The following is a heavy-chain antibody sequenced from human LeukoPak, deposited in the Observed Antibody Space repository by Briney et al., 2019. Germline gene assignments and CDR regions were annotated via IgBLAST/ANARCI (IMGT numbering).Heavy chain of an antibody. CDR2: INAGNGNT. CDR3: ARVVRYSSGPLTDLLPYYFDS. CDR1: EYTFTGYF. J-gene: IGHJ4*02. Sequence: ASVNVSCKASEYTFTGYFIHWVRQAPGQGLEWMGWINAGNGNTKYSQEFQGRVTISRDTSASTVYMELSSLRSEDMAVYYCARVVRYSSGPLTDLLPYYFDSWGQGTLLTVSS. D-gene: IGHD6-19*01. V-gene: IGHV1-3*03.